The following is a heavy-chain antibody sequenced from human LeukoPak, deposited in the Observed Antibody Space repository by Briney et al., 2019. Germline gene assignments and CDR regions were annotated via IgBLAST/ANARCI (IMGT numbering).Heavy chain of an antibody. Sequence: GASVKVSCKASGYTFTGYYIHWVRQAPGHGLEWMGWINPNSGGTNYAQKFQGRVTMTRDTSISTAYMELSSLKSDDTAVYYCARDIGAGASGDYWGQGTLVTVSS. J-gene: IGHJ4*02. CDR3: ARDIGAGASGDY. CDR2: INPNSGGT. D-gene: IGHD2-8*02. V-gene: IGHV1-2*02. CDR1: GYTFTGYY.